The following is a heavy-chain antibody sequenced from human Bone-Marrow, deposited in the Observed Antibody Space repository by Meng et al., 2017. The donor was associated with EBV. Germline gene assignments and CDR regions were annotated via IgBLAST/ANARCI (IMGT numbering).Heavy chain of an antibody. J-gene: IGHJ4*02. CDR1: GCSISRNLV. CDR3: ARVSNKSGFYSIAS. D-gene: IGHD2-21*02. CDR2: SYYSGTT. V-gene: IGHV4-4*02. Sequence: QVQLLESGPGLEKPWGSVSVTCTVSGCSISRNLVRRLVRQSPQKGVELSGKSYYSGTTTYTPALKGRVAISVDKSVNQFSLKLTTVTAEDTAVYYCARVSNKSGFYSIASWGQGILVTVSS.